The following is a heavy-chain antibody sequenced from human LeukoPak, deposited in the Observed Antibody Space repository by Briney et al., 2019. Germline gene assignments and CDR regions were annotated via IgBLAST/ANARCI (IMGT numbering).Heavy chain of an antibody. V-gene: IGHV3-48*01. J-gene: IGHJ4*02. CDR1: GFTFSSYS. CDR2: ISSSSSAR. CDR3: ARDDVGYFDY. Sequence: GGSLRLSCAASGFTFSSYSMNWVRRAPGKGLEWVSYISSSSSARYPADSVKGRFTISRDNVKNSLYLQMNSLRAEDTAVYYCARDDVGYFDYWGQGALVTVSS. D-gene: IGHD1-26*01.